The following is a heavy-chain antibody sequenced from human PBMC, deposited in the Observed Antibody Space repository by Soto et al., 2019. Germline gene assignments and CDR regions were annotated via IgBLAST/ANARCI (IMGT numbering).Heavy chain of an antibody. CDR1: SDSMNSGGYY. V-gene: IGHV4-31*03. D-gene: IGHD3-16*02. J-gene: IGHJ5*02. CDR3: ARSSGGVFGIIIEGSNWLAP. CDR2: IYSNGDT. Sequence: SETLSLTCSVSSDSMNSGGYYWSWIRQHPGKGLEWIGYIYSNGDTYYNPSLKSRVTISVDTSKNQFSLNLTSVTAADTAVYYCARSSGGVFGIIIEGSNWLAPWGQGSLVTVSS.